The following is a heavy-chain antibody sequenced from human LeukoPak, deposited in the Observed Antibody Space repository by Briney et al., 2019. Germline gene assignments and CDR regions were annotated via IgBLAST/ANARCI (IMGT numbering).Heavy chain of an antibody. CDR2: IYYSGST. CDR1: GGSISSSSYY. V-gene: IGHV4-39*07. Sequence: PSETLSLTCTVSGGSISSSSYYWGWIRQPPGKGLEWIGSIYYSGSTYYNPSLKSRVTISVDTSKNQFSLKLSSVTAADTDVYYCARDGCSGGSCYSAIFDPWGQGTLVTVSS. D-gene: IGHD2-15*01. J-gene: IGHJ5*02. CDR3: ARDGCSGGSCYSAIFDP.